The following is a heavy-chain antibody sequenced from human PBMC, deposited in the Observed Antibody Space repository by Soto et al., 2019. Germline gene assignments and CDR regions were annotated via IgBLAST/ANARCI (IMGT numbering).Heavy chain of an antibody. CDR2: INPNGGST. V-gene: IGHV1-46*03. Sequence: GASVKVSCKASGYTFSNCAIHWVRQAPGQGLEWMGVINPNGGSTVYAQKFQGRVTLTRDTSTSTVYVELSSLRSDDTAVYFCVRATAARQRDYSYHYYLHIWGKGTTVTVSS. CDR3: VRATAARQRDYSYHYYLHI. CDR1: GYTFSNCA. D-gene: IGHD6-6*01. J-gene: IGHJ6*03.